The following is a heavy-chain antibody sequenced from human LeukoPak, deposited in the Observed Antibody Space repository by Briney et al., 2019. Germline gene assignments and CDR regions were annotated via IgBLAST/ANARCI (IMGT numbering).Heavy chain of an antibody. Sequence: ASVKVSCTASGYTFTGYYMHWVRQAPGQGIAWMGWINPNSGGTKHAQKFQGRVTMTRDASISTAYMELSRLRSDDTAVYYCARGLEPYYYDSSGYYHWGQGTLVTVSS. CDR3: ARGLEPYYYDSSGYYH. CDR2: INPNSGGT. V-gene: IGHV1-2*02. D-gene: IGHD3-22*01. J-gene: IGHJ5*02. CDR1: GYTFTGYY.